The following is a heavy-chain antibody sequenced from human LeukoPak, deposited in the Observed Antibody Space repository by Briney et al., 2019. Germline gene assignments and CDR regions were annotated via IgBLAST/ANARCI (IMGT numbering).Heavy chain of an antibody. Sequence: PGGSLRLSCVASGYIFNNYAVSWVRQAPGKGLEWVSAISGSGSTYYADSVKGRFTISRDNSKNTGYLQMNSLRAEDTAVYYCAKDTGYSSSYLPDYWGQGTLVTVSS. CDR1: GYIFNNYA. CDR2: ISGSGST. J-gene: IGHJ4*02. V-gene: IGHV3-23*01. CDR3: AKDTGYSSSYLPDY. D-gene: IGHD6-13*01.